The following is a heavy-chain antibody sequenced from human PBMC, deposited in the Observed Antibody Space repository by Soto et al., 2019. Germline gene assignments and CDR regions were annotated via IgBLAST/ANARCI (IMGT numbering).Heavy chain of an antibody. CDR1: GFLFNTYA. V-gene: IGHV3-30*04. Sequence: QVQLVDSGGGVVQPGGSLRLSCTASGFLFNTYAMHWVRQAPGKGLEWVAVISYDAVNTYYTDSVKGRFTISRDNSKNALYLQMDSLRPEDTAVYYCARPGSGYDVLTGQYFYYFHTVDVWGQGTTVTVSS. CDR2: ISYDAVNT. D-gene: IGHD3-9*01. J-gene: IGHJ6*02. CDR3: ARPGSGYDVLTGQYFYYFHTVDV.